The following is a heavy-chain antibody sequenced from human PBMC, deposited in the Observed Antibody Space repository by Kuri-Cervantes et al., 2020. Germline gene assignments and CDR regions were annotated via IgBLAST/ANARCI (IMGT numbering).Heavy chain of an antibody. V-gene: IGHV4-38-2*02. CDR3: ARATPWRITAALKDAFDI. Sequence: GSLRLSCTVSGYSISSGYYWGWIRQPPGKGLGWIGSIYHSGSTYYNPSLKSRVTISVDTSKNQFSLKLSSVTAADTAVYYCARATPWRITAALKDAFDIWGQGTMVTVSS. D-gene: IGHD6-13*01. CDR2: IYHSGST. CDR1: GYSISSGYY. J-gene: IGHJ3*02.